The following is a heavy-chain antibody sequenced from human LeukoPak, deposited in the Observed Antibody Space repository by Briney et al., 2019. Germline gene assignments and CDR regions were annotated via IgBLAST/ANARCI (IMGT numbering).Heavy chain of an antibody. V-gene: IGHV4-39*02. J-gene: IGHJ6*02. D-gene: IGHD6-19*01. Sequence: TSETLSLTCTVSGGSISSSSYYWGWIRQPPGKGLEWIGSIYYSGSTYYNPSLKSRVTISVDTSKNQFSLKLSSVTAADTAVYYCARDPQQGWLVASYYYYGMDVWGQGTTVTVSS. CDR1: GGSISSSSYY. CDR2: IYYSGST. CDR3: ARDPQQGWLVASYYYYGMDV.